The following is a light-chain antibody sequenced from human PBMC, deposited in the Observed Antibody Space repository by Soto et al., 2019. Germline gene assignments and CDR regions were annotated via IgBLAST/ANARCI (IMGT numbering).Light chain of an antibody. J-gene: IGLJ2*01. V-gene: IGLV2-8*01. CDR2: EVS. Sequence: QSALTQPPSASGSLGQSVTFSCTGTSRDIGDYNYVSWYQQHPGKAPKLIIFEVSQRPSGVPDRFSGSKSGNTASLTVSAVQAADEDEYYCSTYAGAYILIFGGGTKLTVL. CDR1: SRDIGDYNY. CDR3: STYAGAYILI.